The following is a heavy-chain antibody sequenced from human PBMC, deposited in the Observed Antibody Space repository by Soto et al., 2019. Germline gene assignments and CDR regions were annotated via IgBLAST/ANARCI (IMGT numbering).Heavy chain of an antibody. CDR3: AGDPYYYDSSGYILEY. Sequence: GASVKVSCKASGYTFTSYGISWVRQAPGQGLEWMGWISAYNGNTNYAQKLQGRVTMTTDTSTSTAYMELRSLRSDDTAVYYCAGDPYYYDSSGYILEYWGQGTLVTVSS. D-gene: IGHD3-22*01. CDR1: GYTFTSYG. J-gene: IGHJ4*02. CDR2: ISAYNGNT. V-gene: IGHV1-18*01.